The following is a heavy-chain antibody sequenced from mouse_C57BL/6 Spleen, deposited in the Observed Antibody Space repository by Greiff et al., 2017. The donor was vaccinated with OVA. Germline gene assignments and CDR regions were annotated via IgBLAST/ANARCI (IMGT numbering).Heavy chain of an antibody. CDR3: ARHVYYGSSPWYFDV. D-gene: IGHD1-1*01. Sequence: EVQLVESGGDLVKPGGSLKLSCAASGFTFSSYGMSWVRQTPDKRLEWVATISSGGSYTYYPDSVKGRFTISRDNAKNTLYLQMSSLKSEDTAMYYCARHVYYGSSPWYFDVWGTGTTVTVSS. CDR2: ISSGGSYT. J-gene: IGHJ1*03. V-gene: IGHV5-6*01. CDR1: GFTFSSYG.